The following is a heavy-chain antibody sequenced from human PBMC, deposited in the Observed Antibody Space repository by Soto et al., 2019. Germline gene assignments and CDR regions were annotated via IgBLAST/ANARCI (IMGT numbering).Heavy chain of an antibody. V-gene: IGHV2-5*02. D-gene: IGHD3-9*01. CDR2: IYWDDDK. Sequence: QITLKESGPTLVKPTQTLTLTCTFSGFSLSTSGVGVGWIRQPPGKALEWLALIYWDDDKRYSPSLKSRLTITKDPSKNQVVLTMTNMDPVDTATYYCAHVHFDWLFTGPPFDYWGQGTLVTVSS. CDR3: AHVHFDWLFTGPPFDY. CDR1: GFSLSTSGVG. J-gene: IGHJ4*02.